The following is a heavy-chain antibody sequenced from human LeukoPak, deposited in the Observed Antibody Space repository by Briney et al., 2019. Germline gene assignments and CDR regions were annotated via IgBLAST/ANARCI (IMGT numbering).Heavy chain of an antibody. Sequence: GASVKVSCKTSGYTFTNYGINWVRQAPGQGLEWMGWINPNSGGTNYAQKFQGRVTMTRDTSISTAYMELSRLRSDDTAVYYCARARVLRYFDWLDIDYWGQGTLVTVSS. D-gene: IGHD3-9*01. J-gene: IGHJ4*02. CDR1: GYTFTNYG. CDR2: INPNSGGT. CDR3: ARARVLRYFDWLDIDY. V-gene: IGHV1-2*02.